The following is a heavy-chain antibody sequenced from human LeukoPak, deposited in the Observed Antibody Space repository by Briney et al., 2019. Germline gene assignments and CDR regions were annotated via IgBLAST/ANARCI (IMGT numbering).Heavy chain of an antibody. CDR1: GESMIGHY. V-gene: IGHV4-34*01. CDR3: ARATASGSGRAYDR. Sequence: SETLSLTCAVYGESMIGHYWTWIRQPPGKRLEWIGEFHHSGGTNSNPSLKNRVTMSIDMSKNQFSLKLNSVTAADTAVYFCARATASGSGRAYDRWAQGNLVPVSS. J-gene: IGHJ5*02. CDR2: FHHSGGT. D-gene: IGHD3-10*01.